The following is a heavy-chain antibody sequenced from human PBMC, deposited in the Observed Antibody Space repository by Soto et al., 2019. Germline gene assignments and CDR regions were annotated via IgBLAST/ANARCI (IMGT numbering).Heavy chain of an antibody. V-gene: IGHV2-5*02. D-gene: IGHD5-12*01. Sequence: QITLKESGPTLGKPTQTLTLTCTFSGFSLSTSGVGVGWIRQPPGKALEWLALIYWDDDKRYSPSLKSRLTITKDTSKYQVVLTMTNMDPVDTATYYCAHSFGGYDYFDYWGQGTLVTVSS. CDR3: AHSFGGYDYFDY. J-gene: IGHJ4*02. CDR2: IYWDDDK. CDR1: GFSLSTSGVG.